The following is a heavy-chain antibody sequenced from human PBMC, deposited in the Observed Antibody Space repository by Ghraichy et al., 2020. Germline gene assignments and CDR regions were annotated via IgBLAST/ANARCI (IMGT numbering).Heavy chain of an antibody. CDR1: GYTLTELS. CDR3: ATATSYDSSGYPYYFDY. V-gene: IGHV1-24*01. Sequence: ASVKVSCKVSGYTLTELSMHWVRQAPGKGLEWMGGFDPEDGETIYAQKFQGRVTMTEDTSTDTAYMELSSLRSEDTAVYYCATATSYDSSGYPYYFDYWGQGTLVTVSS. J-gene: IGHJ4*02. D-gene: IGHD3-22*01. CDR2: FDPEDGET.